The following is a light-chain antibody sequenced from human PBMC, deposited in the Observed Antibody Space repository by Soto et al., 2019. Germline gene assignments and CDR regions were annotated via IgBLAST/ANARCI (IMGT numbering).Light chain of an antibody. J-gene: IGKJ1*01. CDR1: QSINNNY. CDR2: GAS. Sequence: EIVLTQSPGTLSLSPGERATLSCRASQSINNNYLAWYQQKRGQAPRLLIYGASSRATGIPDRFIGSGSGTDFTLTISALEPEDFAVYYCQQYGGSPRTYGQETKVEIK. CDR3: QQYGGSPRT. V-gene: IGKV3-20*01.